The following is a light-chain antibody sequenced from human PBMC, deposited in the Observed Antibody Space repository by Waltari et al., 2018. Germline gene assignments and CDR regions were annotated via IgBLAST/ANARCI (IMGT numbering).Light chain of an antibody. Sequence: DIQMTQSPSSLSASVGDRVTTPSRASQSISSHLNWYQQKPGKAPRLLIYLTSNLQSGVPSRFSGSGSGTDFSLTISSLQPEDFATYYCQHHHIYPFTFGPGTKVDIK. CDR2: LTS. V-gene: IGKV1-39*01. CDR1: QSISSH. CDR3: QHHHIYPFT. J-gene: IGKJ3*01.